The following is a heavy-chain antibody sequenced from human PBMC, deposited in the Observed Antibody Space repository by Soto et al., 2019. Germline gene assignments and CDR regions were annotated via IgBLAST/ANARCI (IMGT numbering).Heavy chain of an antibody. CDR1: GFTFSSYA. CDR2: ISGSGGST. J-gene: IGHJ3*02. Sequence: GGSLRLSCAASGFTFSSYAMSWVRQAPGKGLEWVSAISGSGGSTYYADSVKGRFTISRDNSKNTLYLQMNSLRAEDTAVDYCAKGMSYYDFWSGQAGYDAFDIWGQGTMVTVSS. D-gene: IGHD3-3*01. V-gene: IGHV3-23*01. CDR3: AKGMSYYDFWSGQAGYDAFDI.